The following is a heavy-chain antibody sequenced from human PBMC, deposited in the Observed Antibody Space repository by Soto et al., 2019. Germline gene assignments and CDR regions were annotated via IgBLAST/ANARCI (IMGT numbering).Heavy chain of an antibody. CDR3: AKARDQQWVRLPFDY. J-gene: IGHJ4*02. CDR2: FSATSENT. D-gene: IGHD6-19*01. CDR1: GFFFSSYT. Sequence: EVQLLESRGGLVHTGGSLRLSCVGSGFFFSSYTMTWVRQAPGKGLEWVSSFSATSENTYYADSVRGRFTISRDNSKNTLFLQMNSLSAEDTAMYYCAKARDQQWVRLPFDYWGQGILVIVSS. V-gene: IGHV3-23*01.